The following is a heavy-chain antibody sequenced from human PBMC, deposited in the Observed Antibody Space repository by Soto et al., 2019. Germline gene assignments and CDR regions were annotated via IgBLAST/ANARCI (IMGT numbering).Heavy chain of an antibody. CDR2: IYYSGST. V-gene: IGHV4-39*07. CDR3: ARGAVDIVATIYFDY. J-gene: IGHJ4*02. Sequence: PSETLSLTCTVSGGSISSSSYYWGWIRQPPGKGLEWIGSIYYSGSTYYNPSLKSRVTISVDTSKNQFSLKLSSVTAADTAVYYCARGAVDIVATIYFDYWGQGTLVTVSS. CDR1: GGSISSSSYY. D-gene: IGHD5-12*01.